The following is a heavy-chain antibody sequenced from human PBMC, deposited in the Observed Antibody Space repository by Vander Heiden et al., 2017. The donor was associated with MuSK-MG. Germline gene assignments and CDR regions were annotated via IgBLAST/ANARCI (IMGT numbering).Heavy chain of an antibody. V-gene: IGHV3-72*01. J-gene: IGHJ6*04. CDR2: TRDTANGHTT. CDR3: GRSGSSAPTDG. D-gene: IGHD1-26*01. Sequence: EVQLVESGGGLVQPGGSLRLSCAASGFTFSGHYMDWVRQAPGKGLEWVGRTRDTANGHTTEFAASVKGRFTISRDDSKNSFYLQMDSLKTEDTAVYYCGRSGSSAPTDGWGKGTTVTVSS. CDR1: GFTFSGHY.